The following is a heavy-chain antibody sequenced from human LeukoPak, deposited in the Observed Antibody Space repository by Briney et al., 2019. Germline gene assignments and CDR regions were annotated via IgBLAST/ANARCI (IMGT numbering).Heavy chain of an antibody. J-gene: IGHJ4*02. V-gene: IGHV3-23*01. CDR3: AKEMRWELLGGYFDY. D-gene: IGHD1-26*01. Sequence: GGSLRLSCAASGFTFRSYFMTWVRQAPGKGLEWFSAISGSGGSTYYTDSVKGRFTISRDNSKNTLYLQMNSLRAEDTAVYYCAKEMRWELLGGYFDYWGQGTLVTVSS. CDR2: ISGSGGST. CDR1: GFTFRSYF.